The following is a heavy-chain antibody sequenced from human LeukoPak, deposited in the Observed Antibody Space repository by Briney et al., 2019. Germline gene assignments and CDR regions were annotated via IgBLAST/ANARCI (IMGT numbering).Heavy chain of an antibody. Sequence: PGGSLRLSCAASGFTVSSNYMSWVRQAPGKGLEYVSAITNNGGTTYYADSVKGRFTISRDNSKNTLFLQMSSLRAEDTAVYYCVKAYNWNVYSSGDYWGQGTLVTVSS. CDR2: ITNNGGTT. CDR3: VKAYNWNVYSSGDY. CDR1: GFTVSSNY. J-gene: IGHJ4*02. V-gene: IGHV3-64D*06. D-gene: IGHD1-1*01.